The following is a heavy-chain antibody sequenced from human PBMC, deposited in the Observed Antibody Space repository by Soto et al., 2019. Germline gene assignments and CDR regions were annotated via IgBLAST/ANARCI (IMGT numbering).Heavy chain of an antibody. CDR1: GFTFSSFW. Sequence: GGSLRLSCAASGFTFSSFWMTWVRQAPGMGLEWVANIKQDGREKNYADSVKGRFTISRDNAKNSLYLQMNSLRAEDTAVYYCARSHLYYDSSGYPDYWGQGTLVTVSS. CDR3: ARSHLYYDSSGYPDY. V-gene: IGHV3-7*03. D-gene: IGHD3-22*01. J-gene: IGHJ4*02. CDR2: IKQDGREK.